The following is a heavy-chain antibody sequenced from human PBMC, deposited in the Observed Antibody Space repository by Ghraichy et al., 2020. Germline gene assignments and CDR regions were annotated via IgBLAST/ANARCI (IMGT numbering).Heavy chain of an antibody. J-gene: IGHJ4*02. V-gene: IGHV3-7*04. D-gene: IGHD6-6*01. Sequence: GESLNISCAASGFTFSNYWMTWVRQTPGKGLEWVANIKGDGSEKHYVDSVKGRFTISRDNAKNSLYLQMNSLRAEDTAVYYCVRDLYISSSSMFYWGQGTLVTVSS. CDR3: VRDLYISSSSMFY. CDR1: GFTFSNYW. CDR2: IKGDGSEK.